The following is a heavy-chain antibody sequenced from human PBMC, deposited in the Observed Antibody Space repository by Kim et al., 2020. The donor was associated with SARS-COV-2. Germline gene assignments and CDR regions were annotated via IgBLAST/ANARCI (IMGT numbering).Heavy chain of an antibody. J-gene: IGHJ3*02. V-gene: IGHV1-3*04. D-gene: IGHD5-12*01. CDR2: INTGNGNT. CDR3: ARDKANGLPDPFDM. CDR1: GYTFITYS. Sequence: ASVKVSCKASGYTFITYSMHWVRQAPGQRLEWMGWINTGNGNTKYSQKFQGRVTITRDTSASTVYMELSSLKFEDTAMYYCARDKANGLPDPFDMWGQGT.